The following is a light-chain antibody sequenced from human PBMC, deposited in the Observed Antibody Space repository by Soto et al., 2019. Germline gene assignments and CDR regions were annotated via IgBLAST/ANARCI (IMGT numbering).Light chain of an antibody. Sequence: QSALTQPASVSGSPGQSITITCTGTSSDVGGYAYVSWYQQYPGKAPKLVISEVSNRPSGISHRFSGSKSGNTASLTISGLQAEDEANYYCSSYTITSAYWVFGGGTKLTVL. J-gene: IGLJ3*02. CDR3: SSYTITSAYWV. V-gene: IGLV2-14*01. CDR2: EVS. CDR1: SSDVGGYAY.